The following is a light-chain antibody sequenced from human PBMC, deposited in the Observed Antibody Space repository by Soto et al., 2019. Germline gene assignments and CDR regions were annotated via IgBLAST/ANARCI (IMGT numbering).Light chain of an antibody. V-gene: IGKV1-12*01. CDR1: RDVSNS. CDR3: QQTSAFPRT. Sequence: DIQMTQSPSSVSASVGDRLTITCRASRDVSNSLAWYQQTPGKAPKLLLRGASSLHRGVSSRFSGGGAGTEFTLTISSLQPEDFATYYCQQTSAFPRTFGQGTKVEIK. CDR2: GAS. J-gene: IGKJ4*01.